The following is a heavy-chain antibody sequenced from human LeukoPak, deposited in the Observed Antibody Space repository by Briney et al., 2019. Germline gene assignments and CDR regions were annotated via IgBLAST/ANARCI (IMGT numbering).Heavy chain of an antibody. CDR1: GYTFTGYY. CDR3: ARGTTVARDGPLANAFDI. J-gene: IGHJ3*02. Sequence: ASVKVSCKASGYTFTGYYMHWVRQAPGQGLEWMGWINPNSGGTNYAQKFQGRVTMTRDTSISTVYMELSRLRSDDTAVYYCARGTTVARDGPLANAFDIWGQGTMVTVSS. D-gene: IGHD4-23*01. CDR2: INPNSGGT. V-gene: IGHV1-2*02.